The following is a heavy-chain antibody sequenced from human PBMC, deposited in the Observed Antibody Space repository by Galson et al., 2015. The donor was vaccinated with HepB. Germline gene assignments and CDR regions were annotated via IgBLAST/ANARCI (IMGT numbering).Heavy chain of an antibody. J-gene: IGHJ6*02. D-gene: IGHD2-2*01. CDR3: ARDKSFGVPAAKDV. CDR1: GFTFSSYS. V-gene: IGHV3-21*01. Sequence: SLRLSCAASGFTFSSYSMNWVRQAPGKGLEWVSSISSSSSYIYYADSVKGRFTISRDNAKNPLYLQMNSLRAEDTAVYYCARDKSFGVPAAKDVWGQGTTVTVSS. CDR2: ISSSSSYI.